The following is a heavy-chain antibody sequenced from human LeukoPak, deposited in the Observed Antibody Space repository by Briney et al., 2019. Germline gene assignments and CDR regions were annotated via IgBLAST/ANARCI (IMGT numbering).Heavy chain of an antibody. CDR1: GFTFSSYW. D-gene: IGHD3-10*01. Sequence: PGGSLRLSCAASGFTFSSYWMSWVRQAPGKGLEWVANIKQDGSEKYYVDSVKGRFTISRDNAKNSLYLQMNSLRAEDTALYYCAKDMGSYYYYGMDVWGQGTTVTVSS. CDR2: IKQDGSEK. J-gene: IGHJ6*02. V-gene: IGHV3-7*03. CDR3: AKDMGSYYYYGMDV.